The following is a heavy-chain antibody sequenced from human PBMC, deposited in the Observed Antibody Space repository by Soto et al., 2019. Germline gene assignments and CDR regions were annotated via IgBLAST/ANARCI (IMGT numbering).Heavy chain of an antibody. CDR2: IYYSGST. J-gene: IGHJ4*02. CDR1: GGSISSSSYY. Sequence: PSETLSLTCTVSGGSISSSSYYWGWIRQPPGKGLEWIGSIYYSGSTYHNPSLKSRVTISVDTSNNQFSLKLSSVTAADTAVYYCATSFYCSGGSCYNPPYYFDYWGQGTLVTVSS. CDR3: ATSFYCSGGSCYNPPYYFDY. V-gene: IGHV4-39*01. D-gene: IGHD2-15*01.